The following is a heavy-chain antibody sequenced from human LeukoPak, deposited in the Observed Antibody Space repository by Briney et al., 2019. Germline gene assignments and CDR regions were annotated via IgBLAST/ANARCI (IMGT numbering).Heavy chain of an antibody. V-gene: IGHV4-59*01. D-gene: IGHD1-14*01. CDR2: IYYSGST. J-gene: IGHJ3*02. CDR1: GDSINSYY. CDR3: ARLTKRNDAFTI. Sequence: PSETLSLTCSVSGDSINSYYWSWIRQPPGKGLEWIGYIYYSGSTNYNPSLESRLTIPVDTSKNQFSLKLTSVTTADTAVYYCARLTKRNDAFTIWGQGTMVTVSS.